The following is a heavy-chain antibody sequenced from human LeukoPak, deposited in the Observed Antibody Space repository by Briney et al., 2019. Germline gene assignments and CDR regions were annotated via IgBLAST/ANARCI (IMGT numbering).Heavy chain of an antibody. D-gene: IGHD3-16*01. CDR2: ISSSSIYV. CDR1: GFTFSDYD. J-gene: IGHJ3*02. Sequence: PGGSLRLSCAASGFTFSDYDMNWVRQAPGKGLEWVSSISSSSIYVSYADSVKGRFTISRHNSKNTLYPQMNSLRAEDTAVYYCAREVGGSAFDIWGQGTMVTVSS. CDR3: AREVGGSAFDI. V-gene: IGHV3-21*04.